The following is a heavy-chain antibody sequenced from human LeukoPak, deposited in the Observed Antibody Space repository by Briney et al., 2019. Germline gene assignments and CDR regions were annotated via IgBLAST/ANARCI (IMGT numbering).Heavy chain of an antibody. D-gene: IGHD3-3*01. CDR3: ARTSTYYDFWIGYRGFDY. J-gene: IGHJ4*02. CDR1: GGSISSGDYY. V-gene: IGHV4-30-4*08. CDR2: IYYSGST. Sequence: SQTLSLTCTVSGGSISSGDYYWSWIRQPPGKGLEWIGYIYYSGSTYYDPSIKSRVTISVDTSKNQFSLKLSSVTAADTAVYYCARTSTYYDFWIGYRGFDYWGQGTLVTVSS.